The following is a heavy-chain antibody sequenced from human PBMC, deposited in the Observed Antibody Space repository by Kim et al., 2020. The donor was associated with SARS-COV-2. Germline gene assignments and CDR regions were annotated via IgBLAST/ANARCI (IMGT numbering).Heavy chain of an antibody. Sequence: GGSLRLSCAASGFTFSSYGMHWVRQAPGKGLEWVAVISYDGSNKYYADSVKGRFTISRDNSKNTLYLQMNSLRAEDTAVYYCAKPVVPDAFDIWGQGTMVTVSS. CDR3: AKPVVPDAFDI. CDR2: ISYDGSNK. D-gene: IGHD2-21*01. CDR1: GFTFSSYG. J-gene: IGHJ3*02. V-gene: IGHV3-30*18.